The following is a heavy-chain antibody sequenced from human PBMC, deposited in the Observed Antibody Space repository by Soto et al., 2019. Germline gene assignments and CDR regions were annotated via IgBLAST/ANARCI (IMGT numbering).Heavy chain of an antibody. Sequence: EVQLLESGGDLVQPGGSLRLSCAASGLTFSSYAMSWVRQAPGKGLEWVSAISGSGGSTDYADSVKGRFTISRDNSKNTLYLQMNSLRAEDTAVYYCAKENGYSSTWFEFDYWGQGTLVTVSS. CDR1: GLTFSSYA. V-gene: IGHV3-23*01. CDR2: ISGSGGST. CDR3: AKENGYSSTWFEFDY. D-gene: IGHD6-13*01. J-gene: IGHJ4*02.